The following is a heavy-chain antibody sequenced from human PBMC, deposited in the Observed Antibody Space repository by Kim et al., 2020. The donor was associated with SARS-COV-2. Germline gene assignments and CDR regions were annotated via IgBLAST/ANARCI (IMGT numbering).Heavy chain of an antibody. CDR2: MNPNSGNT. D-gene: IGHD6-13*01. Sequence: ASVKVSCKASGYTFTSYDINWVRQATGQGLEWMGWMNPNSGNTGYAQKFQGRVTMTRNTSISTAYMELSSLRSEDTAVYYCARGEGTSSWPTLYYYYYGMDVWGQGTTVTVSS. J-gene: IGHJ6*02. CDR1: GYTFTSYD. CDR3: ARGEGTSSWPTLYYYYYGMDV. V-gene: IGHV1-8*01.